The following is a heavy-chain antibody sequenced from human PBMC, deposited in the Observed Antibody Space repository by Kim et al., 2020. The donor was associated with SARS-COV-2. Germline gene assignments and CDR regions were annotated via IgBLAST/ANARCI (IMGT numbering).Heavy chain of an antibody. J-gene: IGHJ6*02. CDR2: ISAYNGNT. CDR3: ARDRRGDSWYRDYYYYYGMDV. V-gene: IGHV1-18*04. Sequence: ASVKVSCKASGYTFTSYGISWVRQAPGQGLEWMGWISAYNGNTNYAQKLQGRVTMTTDTSTSTAYMELRSLRSDDTAVYYCARDRRGDSWYRDYYYYYGMDVWGQGTTVTVSS. D-gene: IGHD6-13*01. CDR1: GYTFTSYG.